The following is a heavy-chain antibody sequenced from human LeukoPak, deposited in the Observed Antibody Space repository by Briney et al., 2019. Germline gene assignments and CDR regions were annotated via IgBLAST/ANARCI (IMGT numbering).Heavy chain of an antibody. J-gene: IGHJ4*02. CDR3: ARVAGVVVVTTGIDY. CDR1: GFTFSTYW. D-gene: IGHD3-22*01. V-gene: IGHV3-30-3*01. Sequence: GGSLRLSCAASGFTFSTYWTSWVRQAPGKGLEWVAVISHDGSNKYYADSVKGRFTISRDNSKNTLFLQMNSLRAEDTAVYYCARVAGVVVVTTGIDYWGQGTLVTVSS. CDR2: ISHDGSNK.